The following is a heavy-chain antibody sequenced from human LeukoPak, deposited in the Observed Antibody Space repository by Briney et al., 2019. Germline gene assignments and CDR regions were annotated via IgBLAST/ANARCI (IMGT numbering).Heavy chain of an antibody. CDR3: TCDLDRSDGL. CDR1: GFTVSSNY. J-gene: IGHJ3*01. V-gene: IGHV3-53*01. Sequence: GGSLRLSCAASGFTVSSNYMSWVRQAPGKGLDWVSVIYSSGGAYYVDSVRGRFTISRDNAKNSLYLQMNSLRAEDTALYYCTCDLDRSDGLWGQGTMVTVSS. CDR2: IYSSGGA. D-gene: IGHD2-8*01.